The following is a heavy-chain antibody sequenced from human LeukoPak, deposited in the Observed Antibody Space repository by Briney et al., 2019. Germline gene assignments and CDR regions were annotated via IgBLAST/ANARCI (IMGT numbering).Heavy chain of an antibody. D-gene: IGHD4-23*01. CDR3: AGVLDYGGPFDY. V-gene: IGHV4-38-2*02. CDR2: IYHSGST. CDR1: GYSISSGYY. J-gene: IGHJ4*02. Sequence: SETLSLTCTVSGYSISSGYYWGWIRQPPGKGLEWIGSIYHSGSTYYNPSLKSRVTISVDTSKNQFSLKLSSVTAADTAVYYCAGVLDYGGPFDYWGQGTLVTVSS.